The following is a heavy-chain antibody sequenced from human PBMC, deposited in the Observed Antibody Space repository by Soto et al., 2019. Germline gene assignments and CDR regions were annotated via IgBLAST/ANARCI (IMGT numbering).Heavy chain of an antibody. Sequence: EVQLIESGGGWVQPGTSLRVSCAASGFTFHEYDMHWVRQAPGKGLEWVSGISSDGDTIAYADSVQGRFTVFRDNAKTSLSLQMNSLRAEDTAHYYCTKGGYDLIYYFGMDVWGQGTTVTVSS. V-gene: IGHV3-9*01. J-gene: IGHJ6*02. D-gene: IGHD5-12*01. CDR3: TKGGYDLIYYFGMDV. CDR1: GFTFHEYD. CDR2: ISSDGDTI.